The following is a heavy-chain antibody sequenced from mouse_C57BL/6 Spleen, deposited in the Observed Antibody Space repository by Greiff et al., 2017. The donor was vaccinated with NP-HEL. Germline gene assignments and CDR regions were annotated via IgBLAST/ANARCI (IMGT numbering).Heavy chain of an antibody. D-gene: IGHD2-3*01. J-gene: IGHJ3*01. V-gene: IGHV1-64*01. CDR1: GYTFTSYW. CDR2: IHPNSGST. Sequence: QVQLQQPGAELVKPGASVKLSCKASGYTFTSYWMHWVKQRPGQGLEWIGMIHPNSGSTNYNEKFKSKATLTVDKSSSTAYMQLSSLTSEDSAVYYCARSYDGYPWFAYWGQGTLGTVSA. CDR3: ARSYDGYPWFAY.